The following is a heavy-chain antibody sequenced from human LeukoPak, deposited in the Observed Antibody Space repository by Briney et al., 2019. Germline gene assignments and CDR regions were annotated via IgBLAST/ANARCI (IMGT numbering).Heavy chain of an antibody. D-gene: IGHD2-15*01. CDR2: INHSGST. V-gene: IGHV4-34*01. CDR1: GGSFSGYY. J-gene: IGHJ5*02. CDR3: ARTVVVAAISRSAYDP. Sequence: SETLSLTCAVYGGSFSGYYWSWIRQPPGKGLEWIGEINHSGSTNYNPSLKSRVTISVDTSKNQFSLKLSSVTAADTAVYYCARTVVVAAISRSAYDPWGQGTLVTVSS.